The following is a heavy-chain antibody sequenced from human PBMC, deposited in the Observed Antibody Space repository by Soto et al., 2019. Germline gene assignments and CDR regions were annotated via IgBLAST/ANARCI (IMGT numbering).Heavy chain of an antibody. CDR3: ARGGVVPASDDAFDI. J-gene: IGHJ3*02. V-gene: IGHV4-59*01. CDR2: IYYSGST. D-gene: IGHD2-2*01. Sequence: SETLSLTCTVSGGSISSYYWSWIRQPPGKGLEWIGYIYYSGSTNYNPSLKSRVTISVDTSKNQFSLKLSSVTAADTAVYYCARGGVVPASDDAFDIWGQGTMVTVSS. CDR1: GGSISSYY.